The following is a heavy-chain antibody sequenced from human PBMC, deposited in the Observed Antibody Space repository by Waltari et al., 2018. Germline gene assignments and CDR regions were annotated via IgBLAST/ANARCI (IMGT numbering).Heavy chain of an antibody. V-gene: IGHV4-61*09. D-gene: IGHD6-19*01. Sequence: QVQLQESGPGLVKPSQTLSLTCTVSGGSISSGSSYWSWIRQPAGKGLEWIGYIYTSGSTNYNPSLKSRVTISVDTSKNQFSLKLSSVTAADTAVYYCAISSGAVAGNYFDYWGQGTLVTVSS. CDR2: IYTSGST. CDR1: GGSISSGSSY. CDR3: AISSGAVAGNYFDY. J-gene: IGHJ4*02.